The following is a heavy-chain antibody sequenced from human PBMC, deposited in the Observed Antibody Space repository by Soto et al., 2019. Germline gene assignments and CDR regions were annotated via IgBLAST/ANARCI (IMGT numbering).Heavy chain of an antibody. Sequence: ASVKVSCKVSGYTLTELSMHWVRQAPGKGLEWMGGFDPEDGETIYAQKFQGRVTMTEDTSTGTAYMELSSLRSEDTAVYYCATDLGYCSSTSCYTGGHWFDPWGQGTLVTVSS. J-gene: IGHJ5*02. CDR2: FDPEDGET. V-gene: IGHV1-24*01. D-gene: IGHD2-2*02. CDR1: GYTLTELS. CDR3: ATDLGYCSSTSCYTGGHWFDP.